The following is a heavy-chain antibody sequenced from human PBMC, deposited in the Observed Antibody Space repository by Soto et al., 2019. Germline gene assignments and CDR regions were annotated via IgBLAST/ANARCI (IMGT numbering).Heavy chain of an antibody. CDR3: AADLHSSSWYRYYYYYGMDV. CDR2: IVVGSGNT. D-gene: IGHD6-13*01. J-gene: IGHJ6*02. V-gene: IGHV1-58*01. CDR1: GFTFTSSA. Sequence: SVKVSCKASGFTFTSSAVQWVRQARGQRLEWIGWIVVGSGNTNYAQKFLERVTITRDMSTSTAYMELSSLRSEDTAVYYCAADLHSSSWYRYYYYYGMDVWGQGTTVTVSS.